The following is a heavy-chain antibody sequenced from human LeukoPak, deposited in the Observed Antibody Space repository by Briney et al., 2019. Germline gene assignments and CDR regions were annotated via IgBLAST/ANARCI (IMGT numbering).Heavy chain of an antibody. Sequence: SETLSLTCTVSGGSISSYYWSWIRQPPGKGLEWIGYIYTSGSTNYNPSLKSRVTISVDTSENQFSLKLSSVTAADTAVYYCARGGKGVRITMVRGALGYYMDVWGKGTTVTVSS. J-gene: IGHJ6*03. V-gene: IGHV4-4*09. CDR1: GGSISSYY. D-gene: IGHD3-10*01. CDR2: IYTSGST. CDR3: ARGGKGVRITMVRGALGYYMDV.